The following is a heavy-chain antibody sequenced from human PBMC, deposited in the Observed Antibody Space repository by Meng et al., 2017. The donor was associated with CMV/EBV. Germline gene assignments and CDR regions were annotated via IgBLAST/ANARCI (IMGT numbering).Heavy chain of an antibody. CDR2: ISWNSGSI. CDR1: GFTFDDYA. D-gene: IGHD3-3*01. CDR3: ARDRDGGTYDFWSGYYYYYYYGMDV. Sequence: SLKISCAASGFTFDDYAMHWVRQAPGKGLEWVSGISWNSGSIGYADSVKGRFTISRDNAKNSLYLQMDSLRAEDTAVYYCARDRDGGTYDFWSGYYYYYYYGMDVWGQGTTVTVSS. V-gene: IGHV3-9*01. J-gene: IGHJ6*02.